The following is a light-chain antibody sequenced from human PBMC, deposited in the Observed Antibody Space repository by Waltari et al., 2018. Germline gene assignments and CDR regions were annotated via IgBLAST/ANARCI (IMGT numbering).Light chain of an antibody. CDR3: QQTYTTPRT. CDR1: QKISCY. J-gene: IGKJ1*01. Sequence: DIQMTQSPSSLSASVEDRVTITCRASQKISCYLNLYQRKPGTAPRLLIYDSSRLQSGVPSRFSGSGSGTDFTLTISSLQPEDFGTYYCQQTYTTPRTFGQGTKVETK. V-gene: IGKV1-39*01. CDR2: DSS.